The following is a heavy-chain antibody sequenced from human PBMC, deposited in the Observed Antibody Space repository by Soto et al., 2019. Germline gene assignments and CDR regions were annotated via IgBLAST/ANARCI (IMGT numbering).Heavy chain of an antibody. CDR1: GFTFSNAW. J-gene: IGHJ4*02. CDR3: TTEYYYDSSGYYHNFDY. CDR2: IKSKTDGGTT. Sequence: LRLSCAASGFTFSNAWMSWVRQAPGKGLEWVGRIKSKTDGGTTDYAAPVKGRFTISRDDSKNTLYLQMNSLKTEDTAVYYCTTEYYYDSSGYYHNFDYWGQGTLVTVSS. D-gene: IGHD3-22*01. V-gene: IGHV3-15*01.